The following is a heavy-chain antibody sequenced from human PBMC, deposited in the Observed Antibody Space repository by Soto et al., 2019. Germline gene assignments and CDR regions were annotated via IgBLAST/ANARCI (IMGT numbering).Heavy chain of an antibody. D-gene: IGHD3-10*01. CDR3: ARHGRGWFGDPHRLRDFDY. CDR2: IYYSGST. V-gene: IGHV4-39*01. Sequence: PSETLSLTCTVSGGSISSSSYYWGWIRQPPGKGLEWIGSIYYSGSTYYNPSLKSRVTISVDTSKNQFSLKLSSVTAADTAVYYCARHGRGWFGDPHRLRDFDYWGQGTLVTVSS. CDR1: GGSISSSSYY. J-gene: IGHJ4*02.